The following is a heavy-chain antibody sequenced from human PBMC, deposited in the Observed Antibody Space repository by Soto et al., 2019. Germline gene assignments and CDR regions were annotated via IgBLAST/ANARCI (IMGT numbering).Heavy chain of an antibody. D-gene: IGHD6-19*01. CDR3: VRVRGDGWYHPDY. CDR1: GFTLNDHY. V-gene: IGHV3-72*01. Sequence: GGSLRLSCAASGFTLNDHYIDWVRQAPGKGLEWVGRTRDRSRSYTMEYAASVKGRFTISRDASKDSLYLQMNSLKTEDTAVYYCVRVRGDGWYHPDYWGQGALVTVSS. CDR2: TRDRSRSYTM. J-gene: IGHJ4*02.